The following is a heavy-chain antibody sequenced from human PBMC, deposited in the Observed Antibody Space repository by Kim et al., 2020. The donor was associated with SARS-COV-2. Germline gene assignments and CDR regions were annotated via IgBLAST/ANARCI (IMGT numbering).Heavy chain of an antibody. Sequence: KGRFTITRDNAKNSLYLQMNSLRAEDTAVYCCESEVVIHWFEELRSFDYWGQGTLVTVSS. CDR3: ESEVVIHWFEELRSFDY. D-gene: IGHD3-10*01. V-gene: IGHV3-11*06. J-gene: IGHJ4*02.